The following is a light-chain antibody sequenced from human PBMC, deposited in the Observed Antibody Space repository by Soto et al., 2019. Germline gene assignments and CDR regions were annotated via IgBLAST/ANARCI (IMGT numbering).Light chain of an antibody. CDR3: QQSGSSPPYT. J-gene: IGKJ2*01. V-gene: IGKV3-20*01. CDR2: GSY. CDR1: QSVSGNY. Sequence: EIVLTQSPGTLSLSPGERATLSCRASQSVSGNYLAWYQQKPGQSPRILIYGSYDRATGIPDRFSGSESGPDFTLTSTRVEPEDFSVYSCQQSGSSPPYTFGQGTKLEIK.